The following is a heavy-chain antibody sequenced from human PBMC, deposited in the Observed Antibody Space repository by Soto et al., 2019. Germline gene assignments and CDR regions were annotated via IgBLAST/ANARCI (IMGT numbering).Heavy chain of an antibody. J-gene: IGHJ5*02. D-gene: IGHD2-2*01. CDR3: AKSVKPAAVDGFDP. CDR1: GFTFSSYA. CDR2: ISGSGGST. Sequence: GGSLRLSCAASGFTFSSYAMSWVRQAPGKGLEWVSAISGSGGSTYYAGTVKGRFTLSRDNSKNTLYLQMNSLRAEDTAVYYCAKSVKPAAVDGFDPWGQGTLVTVSS. V-gene: IGHV3-23*01.